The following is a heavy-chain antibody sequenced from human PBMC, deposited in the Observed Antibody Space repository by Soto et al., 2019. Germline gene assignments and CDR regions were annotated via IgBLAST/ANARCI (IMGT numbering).Heavy chain of an antibody. CDR2: IYTSGST. CDR1: GGSISSYY. D-gene: IGHD1-20*01. J-gene: IGHJ6*02. V-gene: IGHV4-4*07. CDR3: ARGVTGKEVYYYYYGMDV. Sequence: PETLSLTCTVSGGSISSYYWSWIRQPAGKGLEWIGRIYTSGSTNYNPSLKSRVTMSVDTSKNQFSLKLSSVTAADTAVYYCARGVTGKEVYYYYYGMDVWGQGTTVTVSS.